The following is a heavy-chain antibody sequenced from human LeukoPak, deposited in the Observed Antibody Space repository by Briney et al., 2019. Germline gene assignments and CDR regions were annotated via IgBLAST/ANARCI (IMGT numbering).Heavy chain of an antibody. CDR1: GGSVSSGDYY. V-gene: IGHV4-31*03. J-gene: IGHJ4*02. CDR2: IYYSGST. D-gene: IGHD3-3*01. CDR3: ATDPGDFWSGYYKY. Sequence: SETLSLTCTVSGGSVSSGDYYWSWIRQLPGKGLEWIGYIYYSGSTYYNPSLKSRLTISVDTSKNQFSLKLSSVTAADTAVYYCATDPGDFWSGYYKYWGQGTLVTVSS.